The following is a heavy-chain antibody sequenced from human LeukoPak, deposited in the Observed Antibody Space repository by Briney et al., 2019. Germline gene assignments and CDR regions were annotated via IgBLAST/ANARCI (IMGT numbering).Heavy chain of an antibody. CDR3: ARCRHSYDSSGFPHY. D-gene: IGHD3-22*01. J-gene: IGHJ4*02. Sequence: GGSLRLSCAASGCTFSDYYMSWIREAPGKGLEWVSYISSSGSTIYYADSVKGRFTISRDNAKNSLYLQMNSLRPEDTALYYCARCRHSYDSSGFPHYWGQGTLVTVSS. CDR1: GCTFSDYY. CDR2: ISSSGSTI. V-gene: IGHV3-11*01.